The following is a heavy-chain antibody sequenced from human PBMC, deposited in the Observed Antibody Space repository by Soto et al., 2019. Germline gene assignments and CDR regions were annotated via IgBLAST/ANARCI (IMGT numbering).Heavy chain of an antibody. CDR3: AHRVLRTVFGLVTTTAIYFDF. D-gene: IGHD3-3*01. J-gene: IGHJ4*02. V-gene: IGHV2-5*02. Sequence: QITLKESGPTVVKPTETLTLTCTFSGFSLTTSGVGVGGVRQSPGKAPEWLALIYWDDDLRYSTSLNSRLIITKDTSKNQVVLTTANVDPSDTATYYCAHRVLRTVFGLVTTTAIYFDFWGPGTPVVVSS. CDR1: GFSLTTSGVG. CDR2: IYWDDDL.